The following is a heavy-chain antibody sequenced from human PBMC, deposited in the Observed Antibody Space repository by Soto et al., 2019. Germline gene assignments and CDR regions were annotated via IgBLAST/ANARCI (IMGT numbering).Heavy chain of an antibody. CDR3: ARQKPDCSGASCYLAINYGYWYFDL. CDR2: IYYSGST. D-gene: IGHD2-15*01. J-gene: IGHJ2*01. V-gene: IGHV4-39*01. Sequence: QLQLQESGPGLVKPSENLSLTCTVSGGSISSTTYYWGWIRQPPGKGLEGIGSIYYSGSTYYNPSLKSRVTISVDTSKNQFSLKLSSVSAADTAVYYCARQKPDCSGASCYLAINYGYWYFDLWGRGTLVTVSS. CDR1: GGSISSTTYY.